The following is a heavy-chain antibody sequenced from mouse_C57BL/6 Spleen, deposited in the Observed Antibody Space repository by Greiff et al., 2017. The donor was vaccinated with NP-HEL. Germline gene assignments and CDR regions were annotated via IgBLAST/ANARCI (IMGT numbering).Heavy chain of an antibody. V-gene: IGHV1-85*01. CDR2: IYPRDGST. D-gene: IGHD1-1*01. CDR3: ARRDITTVVEWYFDV. CDR1: GYTFTSYD. Sequence: QVQLKESGPELVKPGASVKLSCKASGYTFTSYDINWVKQRPGQGLEWIGWIYPRDGSTKYNEKFKGKATLTVDTSSSTAYMELHSLTSEDSAVYFCARRDITTVVEWYFDVWGTGTTVTVSS. J-gene: IGHJ1*03.